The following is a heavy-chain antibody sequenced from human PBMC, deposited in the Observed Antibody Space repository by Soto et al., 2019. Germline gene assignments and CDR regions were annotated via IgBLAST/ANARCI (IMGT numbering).Heavy chain of an antibody. J-gene: IGHJ4*02. D-gene: IGHD2-8*02. CDR2: ISYIGST. CDR1: GVSISSDAYY. CDR3: ARDRFRDTWSKFDY. V-gene: IGHV4-31*11. Sequence: TLSLTCAVSGVSISSDAYYWSWIRQHPGKGLEWIRYISYIGSTYYNPSLKSRVTMSVDTSKNQFSLKLTSVTAADTAVYDCARDRFRDTWSKFDYLGQGTLVTV.